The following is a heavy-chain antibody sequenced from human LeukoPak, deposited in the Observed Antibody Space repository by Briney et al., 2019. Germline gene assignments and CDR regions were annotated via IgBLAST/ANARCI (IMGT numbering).Heavy chain of an antibody. V-gene: IGHV4-38-2*02. J-gene: IGHJ3*02. CDR2: FYHGGST. CDR1: GYSISTGYY. CDR3: AREWSSSSDAFDI. D-gene: IGHD6-6*01. Sequence: PSETLSLTCTVSGYSISTGYYWGWIRQPPGKGLEWIGSFYHGGSTYYNPSLKSRVTISVDTSKNQFSLKLSSVTAADTAVYYCAREWSSSSDAFDIWGQGTMVTVSS.